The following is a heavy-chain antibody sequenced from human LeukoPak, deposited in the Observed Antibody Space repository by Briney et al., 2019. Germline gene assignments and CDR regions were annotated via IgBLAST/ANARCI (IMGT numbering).Heavy chain of an antibody. V-gene: IGHV3-48*03. D-gene: IGHD1-26*01. J-gene: IGHJ6*02. Sequence: GGSLRLSCAASGFTFSSYEMNWVRQAPGKGLEWVSYISSSGSTIYYADSVKGRFTISRDNAKNSLYLQMNSLRAEDTAVYYCARDRYRGAPASGMDVWGQGTPVTVSS. CDR2: ISSSGSTI. CDR1: GFTFSSYE. CDR3: ARDRYRGAPASGMDV.